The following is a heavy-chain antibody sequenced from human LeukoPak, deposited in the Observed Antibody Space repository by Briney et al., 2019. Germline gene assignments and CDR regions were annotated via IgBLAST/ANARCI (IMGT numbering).Heavy chain of an antibody. V-gene: IGHV3-23*01. D-gene: IGHD6-6*01. Sequence: GGSLRLSCAASGFTFSSYAMSWVRQAPGKGLEWVSAISGSGGSTYYADSVKGRFTISRDNSKNTLYLQMNSLRAEDTAVYYCAKDLEYSSSSCLDYWGQGTLVTVSS. CDR1: GFTFSSYA. J-gene: IGHJ4*02. CDR2: ISGSGGST. CDR3: AKDLEYSSSSCLDY.